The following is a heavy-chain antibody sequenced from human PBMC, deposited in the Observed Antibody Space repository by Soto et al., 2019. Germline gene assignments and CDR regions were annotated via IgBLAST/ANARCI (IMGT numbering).Heavy chain of an antibody. CDR2: INPSGGST. V-gene: IGHV1-46*01. CDR1: GYLFTSFY. J-gene: IGHJ4*02. Sequence: ASVKVSCKASGYLFTSFYIQWVRQAPGQGLEWMGVINPSGGSTSYAQKFQGRITMTTDRSTNTIYMELSSLRSEDTAVYYCARSPCKNGCCHAQFDYWGQGTPVTVSS. D-gene: IGHD2-2*01. CDR3: ARSPCKNGCCHAQFDY.